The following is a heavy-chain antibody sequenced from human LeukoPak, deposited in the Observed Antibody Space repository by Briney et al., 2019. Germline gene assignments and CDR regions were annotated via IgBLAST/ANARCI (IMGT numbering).Heavy chain of an antibody. CDR1: GFTFSNYA. D-gene: IGHD3-10*01. Sequence: PGGSLRLSCAASGFTFSNYAMSWVRQAPGKGLEWVSTLGGGGIDTYYADSVKGRFTISRDNSKNTLYLQMNSLRAEDTAVYYCAKELWFGESFFDDWGQGTLVTISS. J-gene: IGHJ4*02. V-gene: IGHV3-23*01. CDR2: LGGGGIDT. CDR3: AKELWFGESFFDD.